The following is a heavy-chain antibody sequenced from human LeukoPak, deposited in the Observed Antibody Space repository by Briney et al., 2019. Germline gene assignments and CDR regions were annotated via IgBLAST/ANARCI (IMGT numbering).Heavy chain of an antibody. CDR2: IRSSSSYI. V-gene: IGHV3-21*01. CDR3: ARDGSTYYDILTGYYQYRGYFDY. D-gene: IGHD3-9*01. CDR1: GFTFSSYS. J-gene: IGHJ4*01. Sequence: GGSLRLSCAASGFTFSSYSMNWVRQAPGKGQEWVSSIRSSSSYIYYADSVKRRFTISRDNAQNSLYLQMNSLIAEDTAVYYCARDGSTYYDILTGYYQYRGYFDYWGQGTLVTVSS.